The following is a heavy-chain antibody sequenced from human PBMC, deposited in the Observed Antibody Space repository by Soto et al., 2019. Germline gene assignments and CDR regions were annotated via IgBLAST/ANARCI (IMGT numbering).Heavy chain of an antibody. V-gene: IGHV4-59*01. CDR2: IYYSGST. D-gene: IGHD3-22*01. J-gene: IGHJ4*02. CDR1: GGSISSYY. Sequence: SETLSLTCTVSGGSISSYYWSWIRQPPGKGLEWIGYIYYSGSTNYNPSLKSRVTISVDTSKNQFSLKLSSVTAADTAVYYCARRTYYYDSSGYYSSASFDYWGQGTLVTVSS. CDR3: ARRTYYYDSSGYYSSASFDY.